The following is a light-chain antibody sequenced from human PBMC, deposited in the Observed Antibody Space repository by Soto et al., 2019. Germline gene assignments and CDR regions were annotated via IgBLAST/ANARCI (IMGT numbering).Light chain of an antibody. CDR3: QQLDALPFT. CDR2: EAS. V-gene: IGKV1-9*01. CDR1: HDISTF. J-gene: IGKJ5*01. Sequence: DIQLTQSPSLLSPSIGDRITITCRACHDISTFLAWYQQKPGKAPKXLIYEASTMQSGVPSRFSGSGSGTELTITISGLVPEDCEAYYCQQLDALPFTFGQGTRLDIK.